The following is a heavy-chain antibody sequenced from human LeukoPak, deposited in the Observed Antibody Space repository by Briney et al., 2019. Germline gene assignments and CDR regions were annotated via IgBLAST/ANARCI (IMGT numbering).Heavy chain of an antibody. J-gene: IGHJ4*02. CDR2: IRSKANSYAT. D-gene: IGHD3-9*01. Sequence: GGSLRLSCAASGFTFSGSAMHWVRQASGKGLEWVGRIRSKANSYATAYAASVKGRFTISRDDSNNTAYLQMNSLKTEDTAVYYCTPSLYDILTGSDYWGQGTLVTVSS. V-gene: IGHV3-73*01. CDR1: GFTFSGSA. CDR3: TPSLYDILTGSDY.